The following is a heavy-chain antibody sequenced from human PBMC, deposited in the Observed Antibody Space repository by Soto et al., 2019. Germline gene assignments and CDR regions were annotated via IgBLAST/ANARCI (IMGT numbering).Heavy chain of an antibody. CDR2: IYWDDDQ. J-gene: IGHJ3*02. V-gene: IGHV2-5*02. CDR1: GFSLSGDGVG. Sequence: QITLKESGPTLVKPTQTLTLTCTVSGFSLSGDGVGVGWIRQPPGKALEWLALIYWDDDQRYSPSLKTWLTITKDTSKNQVVLTMTNMDPVDTATYYCAHAYGGTSWTNDAFDIWGQGTVVTVSS. D-gene: IGHD2-21*01. CDR3: AHAYGGTSWTNDAFDI.